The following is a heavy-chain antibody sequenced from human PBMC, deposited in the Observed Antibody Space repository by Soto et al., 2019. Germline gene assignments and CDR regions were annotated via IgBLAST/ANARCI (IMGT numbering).Heavy chain of an antibody. J-gene: IGHJ6*02. V-gene: IGHV5-51*01. D-gene: IGHD3-3*01. CDR1: GYSFTSYW. CDR3: GRDQGRGGGGGELDFWSGYYSFRSYYYYGMDV. Sequence: GESLKISCKGSGYSFTSYWIGWVRQMPGKGLEWMGIIYPGDSDTRYSPSFQGQVTISADKSISTAYLQWSTLKASDTAIYYCGRDQGRGGGGGELDFWSGYYSFRSYYYYGMDVWGQGTTVTVSS. CDR2: IYPGDSDT.